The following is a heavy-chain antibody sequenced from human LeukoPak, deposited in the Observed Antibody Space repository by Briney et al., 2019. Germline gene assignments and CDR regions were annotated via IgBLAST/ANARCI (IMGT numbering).Heavy chain of an antibody. CDR2: INWNGGST. J-gene: IGHJ4*02. Sequence: PGGSLRLSCAASGFTFDDYGMSWVRQAPWKGLEWVSGINWNGGSTGYADSVKGRFTISRDNAKNSLYLQMNSLRAEDTALYYCARAENYDSSGYYYVVYYFDYWGQGTLVTVSS. V-gene: IGHV3-20*04. CDR1: GFTFDDYG. CDR3: ARAENYDSSGYYYVVYYFDY. D-gene: IGHD3-22*01.